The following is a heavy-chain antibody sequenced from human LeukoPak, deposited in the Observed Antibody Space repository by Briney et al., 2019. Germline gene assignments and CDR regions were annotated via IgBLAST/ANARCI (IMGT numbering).Heavy chain of an antibody. CDR3: ARDVAGDWKVY. Sequence: GGSLRLSCAASGFTFSSYWMSWVRQAPGKGLEWVANIKQDGSEKYYVDSVKGRFTISRDNAKNSLYLQMNSLRVEDTAVYYCARDVAGDWKVYWGQGTPVTVSS. CDR2: IKQDGSEK. CDR1: GFTFSSYW. D-gene: IGHD2-15*01. V-gene: IGHV3-7*01. J-gene: IGHJ4*02.